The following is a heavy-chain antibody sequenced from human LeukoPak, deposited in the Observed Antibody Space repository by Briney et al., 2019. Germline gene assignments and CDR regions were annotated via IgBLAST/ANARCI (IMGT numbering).Heavy chain of an antibody. J-gene: IGHJ4*02. CDR2: INPDIGGS. CDR3: AREFKFRYSGYDFWETPVDY. V-gene: IGHV1-2*02. CDR1: GYPFIGYY. D-gene: IGHD5-12*01. Sequence: ASAKVSRKASGYPFIGYYMHWVRQAPGQRLEGMGWINPDIGGSKYAQSFQGRVAMTRATSIRTTYMELSRLRSDATAVYYCAREFKFRYSGYDFWETPVDYWGQGTLVTVSS.